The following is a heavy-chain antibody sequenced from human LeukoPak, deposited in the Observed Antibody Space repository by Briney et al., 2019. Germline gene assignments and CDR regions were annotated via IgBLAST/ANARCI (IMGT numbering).Heavy chain of an antibody. D-gene: IGHD1-26*01. CDR3: ARDHRGVGAKPETDAFDI. Sequence: SETLSLTCAVSGGSISSGGYSWSWIRQPPGKGLEWIGYIYHSGSTYYNPSLKSRVTISVDTSKNQFSLKLSSVTAADTAVYYCARDHRGVGAKPETDAFDIWGQGTMVTVSS. CDR1: GGSISSGGYS. J-gene: IGHJ3*02. V-gene: IGHV4-30-2*01. CDR2: IYHSGST.